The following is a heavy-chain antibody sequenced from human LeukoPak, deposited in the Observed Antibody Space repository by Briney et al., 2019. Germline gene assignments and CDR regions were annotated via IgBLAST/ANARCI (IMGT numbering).Heavy chain of an antibody. CDR2: ISSSSSYI. CDR3: ARDLPGIAAAGTTPGL. CDR1: GFTFSSYS. V-gene: IGHV3-21*01. J-gene: IGHJ2*01. D-gene: IGHD6-13*01. Sequence: PGGSLRLSCAASGFTFSSYSMNWVRQAPGKGLEWVSSISSSSSYIYYADSVKGRFTISRDNAKNSLYLQMNSLRAEDTAVYYCARDLPGIAAAGTTPGLWGRGTLVTVSS.